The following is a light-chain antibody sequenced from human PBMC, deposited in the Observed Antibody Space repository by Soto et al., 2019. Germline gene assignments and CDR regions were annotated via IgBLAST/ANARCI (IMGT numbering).Light chain of an antibody. J-gene: IGLJ1*01. V-gene: IGLV1-40*01. CDR3: QSYDSSLRGPYV. CDR1: SSNIGAGYD. Sequence: QSVLTQPPSVSGAPGQRVTISCTGSSSNIGAGYDVHWYQQLPGTAPKLLIYGNSNRPSGVPDRFSGSKSGTSASLDITGLQAEDEADYYCQSYDSSLRGPYVFGTGTKVTVL. CDR2: GNS.